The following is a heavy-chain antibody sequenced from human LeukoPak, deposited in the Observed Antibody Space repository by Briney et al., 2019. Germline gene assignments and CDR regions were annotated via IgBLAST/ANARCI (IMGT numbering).Heavy chain of an antibody. CDR1: GFTVSSNY. J-gene: IGHJ4*02. CDR2: IYSGGTT. CDR3: ARENYYDTSGYRGYYFDY. D-gene: IGHD3-22*01. Sequence: GGSLRLSCAASGFTVSSNYMGWVRQAPGKGLEWVSIIYSGGTTYYADSVKGRFTISRDNSKNTLYLQMNSLGAEDTAVYYCARENYYDTSGYRGYYFDYWGQGTLVTVSS. V-gene: IGHV3-53*01.